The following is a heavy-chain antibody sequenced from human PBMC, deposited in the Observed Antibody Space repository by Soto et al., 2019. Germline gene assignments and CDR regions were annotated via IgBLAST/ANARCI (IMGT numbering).Heavy chain of an antibody. V-gene: IGHV4-39*01. D-gene: IGHD3-3*01. CDR1: GDSIRSTYY. CDR3: ARRIFAHWYFDL. J-gene: IGHJ2*01. CDR2: IYFNGNA. Sequence: SETLSLTCVVSGDSIRSTYYWGWIRQPPGKGLEWIGSIYFNGNAYYNPSLGSRVTMSVDTSMIQFSLNLSSVTAADTAVYYCARRIFAHWYFDLWGRGTLVTVSS.